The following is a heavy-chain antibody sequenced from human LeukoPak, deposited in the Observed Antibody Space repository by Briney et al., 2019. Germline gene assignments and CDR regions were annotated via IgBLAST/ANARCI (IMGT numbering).Heavy chain of an antibody. D-gene: IGHD3-10*01. CDR1: GGSISSSSYY. Sequence: SETLSLTCTVSGGSISSSSYYWGWIRQPPGKGLEWIGSIYYSGSTYYNPSLKSRVTISVDTSKNQFSLKLSSVTAADTAVYYCATPILWFGRYAFDIWGQGTMVTVSS. J-gene: IGHJ3*02. V-gene: IGHV4-39*07. CDR2: IYYSGST. CDR3: ATPILWFGRYAFDI.